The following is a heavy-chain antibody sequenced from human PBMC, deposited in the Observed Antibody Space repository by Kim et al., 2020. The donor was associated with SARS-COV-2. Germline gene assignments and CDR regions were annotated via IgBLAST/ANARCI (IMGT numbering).Heavy chain of an antibody. CDR3: AKEEGYCSGGSCLTDY. CDR2: ISYDGSNK. D-gene: IGHD2-15*01. Sequence: GGSLRLSCAASGFTFSSYGMHWVRQAPGKGLEWVAVISYDGSNKYYADSVKGRFTISRDNSKNTLYLQMNSLRAEDTAVYYCAKEEGYCSGGSCLTDYWGQGTLVTVSS. J-gene: IGHJ4*02. CDR1: GFTFSSYG. V-gene: IGHV3-30*18.